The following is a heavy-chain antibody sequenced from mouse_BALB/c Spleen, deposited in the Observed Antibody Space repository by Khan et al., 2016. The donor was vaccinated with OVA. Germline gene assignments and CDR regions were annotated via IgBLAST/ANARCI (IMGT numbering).Heavy chain of an antibody. CDR2: INTYTGEP. J-gene: IGHJ1*01. CDR3: ARGASYWYFDV. Sequence: QIQLVQSGPELKKPGETVKISCKASGYTFTNYGMNWVKQAPGKGLKWMGWINTYTGEPTYTDDFQGRFAFSLDTSASTAYLQITNIKTEDMATYCCARGASYWYFDVWGAGTTVTVSS. D-gene: IGHD6-1*01. CDR1: GYTFTNYG. V-gene: IGHV9-1*02.